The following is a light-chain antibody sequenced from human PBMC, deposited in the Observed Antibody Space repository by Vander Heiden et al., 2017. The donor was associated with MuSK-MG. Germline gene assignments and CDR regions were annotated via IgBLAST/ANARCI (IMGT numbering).Light chain of an antibody. CDR1: SSNIGSNY. CDR3: AAGDDSMSGVV. CDR2: RNN. J-gene: IGLJ2*01. V-gene: IGLV1-47*03. Sequence: GQRVTISCSGSSSNIGSNYVYWYQQLPGTAPKLLIYRNNQRPSGVPDRFSGSKSGTSASLAISGLWAEEEADYYCAAGDDSMSGVVFGGGTKLTVL.